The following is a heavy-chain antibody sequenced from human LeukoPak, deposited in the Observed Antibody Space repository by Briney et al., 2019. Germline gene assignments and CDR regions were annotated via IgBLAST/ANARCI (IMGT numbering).Heavy chain of an antibody. CDR1: GWSFNDYY. D-gene: IGHD2-2*01. Sequence: SETLSLTCAVYGWSFNDYYWNWIRQPPGKGLEWIGEINARGDTNYNPPLKSRVTISVDTSKKQFSLRLTSMIAADTALYYCARGQVPAARGYNWFDPWGQGTLVTVSS. V-gene: IGHV4-34*01. CDR3: ARGQVPAARGYNWFDP. J-gene: IGHJ5*02. CDR2: INARGDT.